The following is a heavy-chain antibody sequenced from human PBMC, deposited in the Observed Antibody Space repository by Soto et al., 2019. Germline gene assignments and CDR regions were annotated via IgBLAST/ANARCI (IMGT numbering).Heavy chain of an antibody. D-gene: IGHD3-16*02. CDR3: ARAYDYVWGSYRYGPSYYFDS. CDR1: GFSLSNARMG. V-gene: IGHV2-26*01. J-gene: IGHJ4*02. Sequence: SGPTLVNPTETLTLTCTVSGFSLSNARMGVSWIRQPPGKALEWLAHIFSNDEKSYSTSLKSRLTISKDTSKSQVVLTMTNMDPVDTATYYCARAYDYVWGSYRYGPSYYFDSRGQGTLVTVSS. CDR2: IFSNDEK.